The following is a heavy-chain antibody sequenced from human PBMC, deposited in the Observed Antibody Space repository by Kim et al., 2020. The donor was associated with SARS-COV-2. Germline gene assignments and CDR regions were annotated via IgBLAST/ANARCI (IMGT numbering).Heavy chain of an antibody. CDR3: ESAPDTWSPATLPTFDY. V-gene: IGHV1-18*01. J-gene: IGHJ4*02. D-gene: IGHD2-2*01. CDR1: GYSFSDYG. Sequence: ASVKVSCKASGYSFSDYGIGWVRQAPGQGLEWMGWISAYNGKTNFAQKFQGRVTMTTNTPTSTGYMELRSLKYDDSAVYYCESAPDTWSPATLPTFDYWGQGTLITVST. CDR2: ISAYNGKT.